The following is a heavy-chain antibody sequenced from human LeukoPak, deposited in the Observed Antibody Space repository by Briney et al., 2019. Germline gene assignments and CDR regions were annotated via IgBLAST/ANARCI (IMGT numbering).Heavy chain of an antibody. CDR2: IKQDGSEN. Sequence: GGSLRLSCASSGFTFSSYWMSWVRQAPGKGLEWVANIKQDGSENYYVDSVKGRFTISRDNAKNSLYLQMNSLRAEDTAVYYCARVWTDFWSGYSNPNWFDPWGQGTLVTVSS. CDR1: GFTFSSYW. D-gene: IGHD3-3*01. V-gene: IGHV3-7*01. CDR3: ARVWTDFWSGYSNPNWFDP. J-gene: IGHJ5*02.